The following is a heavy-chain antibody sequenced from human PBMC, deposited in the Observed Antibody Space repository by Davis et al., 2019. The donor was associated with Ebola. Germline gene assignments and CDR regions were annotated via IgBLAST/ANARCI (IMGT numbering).Heavy chain of an antibody. D-gene: IGHD3-22*01. CDR2: ISSSSTI. CDR3: ARSVITYYYGMDV. J-gene: IGHJ6*02. Sequence: GGSLRLSCAASGFTFSSYSMNWVRQAPGKGLEWVSYISSSSTIYYADSVKGRFTISRDNAKNSLYLQMNSLRAEDTAVYYCARSVITYYYGMDVWGQGTTVTVSS. CDR1: GFTFSSYS. V-gene: IGHV3-48*04.